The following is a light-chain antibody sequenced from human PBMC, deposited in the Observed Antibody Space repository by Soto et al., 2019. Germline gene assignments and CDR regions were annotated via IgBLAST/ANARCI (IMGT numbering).Light chain of an antibody. V-gene: IGKV3-20*01. J-gene: IGKJ3*01. CDR3: QQYGSSPPFS. CDR2: STS. Sequence: EIVLTQSPGTLSLSPGERASLSCRASQSVDSRYLAWYQQKPGQAPRLLIYSTSNRATGIPDRFSGRGSGTDFTLTISRLEPEDFAVYYCQQYGSSPPFSFGPGTKVDIK. CDR1: QSVDSRY.